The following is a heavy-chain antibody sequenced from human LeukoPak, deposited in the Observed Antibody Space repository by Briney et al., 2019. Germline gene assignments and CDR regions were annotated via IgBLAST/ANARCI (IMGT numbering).Heavy chain of an antibody. CDR2: INTNTGNP. CDR1: GYTFTSYA. D-gene: IGHD6-19*01. Sequence: GASVKVSCKASGYTFTSYAMNWVRQAPGQGLEWMGWINTNTGNPTYAQGFTGRFVFSLDTSVSTAYLQISSLKAEDTAVYYCARDWVSSGWPRHFDYWGQGTLVTVSS. V-gene: IGHV7-4-1*02. CDR3: ARDWVSSGWPRHFDY. J-gene: IGHJ4*02.